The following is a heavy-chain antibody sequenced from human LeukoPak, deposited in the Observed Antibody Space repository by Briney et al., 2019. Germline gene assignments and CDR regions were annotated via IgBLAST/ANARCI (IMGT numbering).Heavy chain of an antibody. J-gene: IGHJ5*02. CDR2: VSSSSSTI. CDR3: ARDQQMDPNWFDP. V-gene: IGHV3-48*01. D-gene: IGHD6-13*01. Sequence: PGGSLRLSCAASGFTFSSYSMNWVRQAPGKGLERVSYVSSSSSTIYYADSVKGRFTISRDNAKNSLYLQMNSLRAEDTAVYYCARDQQMDPNWFDPWGQGTLVTVSS. CDR1: GFTFSSYS.